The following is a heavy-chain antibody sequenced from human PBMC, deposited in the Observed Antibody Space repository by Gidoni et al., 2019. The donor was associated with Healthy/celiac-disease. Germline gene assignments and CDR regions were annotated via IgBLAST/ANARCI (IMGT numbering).Heavy chain of an antibody. J-gene: IGHJ4*02. CDR1: GFTFSSYS. D-gene: IGHD1-7*01. CDR2: ISSSSSYI. CDR3: AREDGGNYAPFDY. Sequence: EVQLVESGGGLVKPGGSLRLSCAASGFTFSSYSMNWVRQAPGKGLEWVSSISSSSSYIYYADSVKGRFTISRDNAKNSLYLQMNSLRAEDTAVYYCAREDGGNYAPFDYWGQGTLVTVSS. V-gene: IGHV3-21*01.